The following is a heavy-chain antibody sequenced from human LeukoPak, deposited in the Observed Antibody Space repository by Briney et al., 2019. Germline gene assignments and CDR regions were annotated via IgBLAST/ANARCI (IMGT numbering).Heavy chain of an antibody. CDR1: GGSISSYY. CDR2: IYYSGST. CDR3: AREQHSSSWYQRGQLDY. Sequence: KPSETLSLTCTVSGGSISSYYWSWLRQPPEKGLEWIGYIYYSGSTNYNPSLKSRVTIPVDTSKNQFSLKLSSVTAADTAVYYCAREQHSSSWYQRGQLDYWGQGTLVTVSS. V-gene: IGHV4-59*01. D-gene: IGHD6-13*01. J-gene: IGHJ4*02.